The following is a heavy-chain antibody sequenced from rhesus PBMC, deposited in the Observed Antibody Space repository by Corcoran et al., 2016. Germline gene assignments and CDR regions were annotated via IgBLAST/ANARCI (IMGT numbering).Heavy chain of an antibody. V-gene: IGHV3-100*02. J-gene: IGHJ4*01. D-gene: IGHD3-3*01. Sequence: DVQLVESGGGLVKPGGSLRLSCVASGFTFSSYEMHWVRQAQGKGLEWVSVISESGGTIYYADSVKGRFTISRDNAKNALFLQMNSLRAADTAVYYCARRDFWTGSDYWGQGVLVTVSS. CDR1: GFTFSSYE. CDR3: ARRDFWTGSDY. CDR2: ISESGGTI.